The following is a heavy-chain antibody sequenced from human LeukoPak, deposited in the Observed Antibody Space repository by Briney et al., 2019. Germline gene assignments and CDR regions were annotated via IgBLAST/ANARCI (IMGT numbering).Heavy chain of an antibody. D-gene: IGHD3-16*01. J-gene: IGHJ4*02. CDR3: AREQIYYDYVWGSYFFDY. CDR2: IIPIFGTA. CDR1: GGTLSSYA. V-gene: IGHV1-69*05. Sequence: SVKVSCKASGGTLSSYAISWVRQAPGQGLEWMGRIIPIFGTANYAQKFQGRVTITTDESTSTAYMELSSLRSEDTAVYYCAREQIYYDYVWGSYFFDYWGQGTLVTVSS.